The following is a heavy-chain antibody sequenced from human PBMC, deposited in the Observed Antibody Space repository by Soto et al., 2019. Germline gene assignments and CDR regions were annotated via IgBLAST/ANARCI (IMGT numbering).Heavy chain of an antibody. J-gene: IGHJ4*02. CDR2: VHYSGSI. CDR3: ARNEAFSSNLRIGYFDD. CDR1: GGSINNGNGY. D-gene: IGHD6-13*01. Sequence: PLSLTWTVAGGSINNGNGYWTWKHQHPGKGLEWIGHVHYSGSIHYNPSLQSRVTISLGSSNNQFFLDLRYVTAADAAVYYCARNEAFSSNLRIGYFDDWGQGALVTVSS. V-gene: IGHV4-30-4*01.